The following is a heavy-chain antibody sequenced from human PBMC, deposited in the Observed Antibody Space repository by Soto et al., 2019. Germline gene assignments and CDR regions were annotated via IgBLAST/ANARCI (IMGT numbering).Heavy chain of an antibody. J-gene: IGHJ4*01. CDR1: GFTFRVYS. CDR2: ITSDERTI. Sequence: EVQLVESGGGLVQPGGSLGLSCSASGFTFRVYSMNWVRQAPGKGLEWLSYITSDERTIHYADSVKGRFTISRDNAKNSVYLQMTSLRDEDTAVYYCARSVEGHFDFWGQGILVTVSS. CDR3: ARSVEGHFDF. D-gene: IGHD6-19*01. V-gene: IGHV3-48*02.